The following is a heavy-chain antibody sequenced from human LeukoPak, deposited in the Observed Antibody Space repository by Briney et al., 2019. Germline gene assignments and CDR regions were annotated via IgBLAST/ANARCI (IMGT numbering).Heavy chain of an antibody. CDR3: AKSWYPTLDY. V-gene: IGHV3-20*04. CDR2: INWNGGST. Sequence: PGGSLRLSCAASGFTFDDYGMSWVRQAPGKGLEWVSGINWNGGSTGYADSVKGRLTISRDNAKNSLYLQMNSLRAEDTALYYCAKSWYPTLDYWGQGTLVTVSS. CDR1: GFTFDDYG. D-gene: IGHD6-13*01. J-gene: IGHJ4*02.